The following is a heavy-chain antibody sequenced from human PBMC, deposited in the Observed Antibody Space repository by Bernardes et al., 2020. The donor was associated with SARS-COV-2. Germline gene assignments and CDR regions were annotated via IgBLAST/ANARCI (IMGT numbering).Heavy chain of an antibody. CDR3: ARDDDFWSGGWGMDV. CDR1: AFTFSSYW. V-gene: IGHV3-74*01. J-gene: IGHJ6*03. D-gene: IGHD3-3*01. Sequence: GGSLRLSCAASAFTFSSYWMHWVRQVPGKGLVWVSRINSDGSSKRYADSVKGRFTISRDNAKNKLYLQMNSLRAEDTAVYYCARDDDFWSGGWGMDVWGKGTTVTVSS. CDR2: INSDGSSK.